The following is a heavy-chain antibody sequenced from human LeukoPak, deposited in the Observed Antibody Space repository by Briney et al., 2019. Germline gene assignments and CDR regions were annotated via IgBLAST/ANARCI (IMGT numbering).Heavy chain of an antibody. CDR1: GGSISSRHYY. D-gene: IGHD2-21*01. J-gene: IGHJ5*02. CDR2: IYYSGST. CDR3: ARRGIRNWFDP. V-gene: IGHV4-39*07. Sequence: NPSETLSLTCTVSGGSISSRHYYWGWIRQFPGKGLEWIGSIYYSGSTYYNPSLKSRVTISVDTSKNQFSLKLSSVTAADTAVYYCARRGIRNWFDPWGQGTLVTVS.